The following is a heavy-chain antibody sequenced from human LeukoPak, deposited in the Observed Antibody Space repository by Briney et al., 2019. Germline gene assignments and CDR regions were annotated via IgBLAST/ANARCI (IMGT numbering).Heavy chain of an antibody. CDR3: AKLAVGSSTSGNWFDP. V-gene: IGHV4-31*03. D-gene: IGHD2-2*01. J-gene: IGHJ5*02. CDR1: GGSISSGGYY. CDR2: IYYSGST. Sequence: PSETLSLTCTVSGGSISSGGYYWSWIRQHPGTGLEWIGYIYYSGSTYYNPSLKSRVTISVDTSKNQFSLKLGSVTAADPAVYYWAKLAVGSSTSGNWFDPWGQGTLVTVPS.